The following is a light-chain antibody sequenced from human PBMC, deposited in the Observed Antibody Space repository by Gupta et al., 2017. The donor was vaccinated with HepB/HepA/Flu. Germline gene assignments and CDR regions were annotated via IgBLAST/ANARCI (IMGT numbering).Light chain of an antibody. CDR2: LGS. Sequence: DIVMTQSPLSLPVTPGEPASLSCRSSQNLLHSNGYNYLDWYLQTPGQSPQLLIYLGSNRASGVPDRFSGRGSGTDFTLKISRVEAEDVGVYYCMQALQTPSSFGQGTKLELK. CDR3: MQALQTPSS. V-gene: IGKV2-28*01. J-gene: IGKJ2*04. CDR1: QNLLHSNGYNY.